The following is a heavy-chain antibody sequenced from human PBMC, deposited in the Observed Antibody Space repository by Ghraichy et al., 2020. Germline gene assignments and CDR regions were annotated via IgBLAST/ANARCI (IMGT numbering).Heavy chain of an antibody. Sequence: GESLNISCAASGFTFSSYSMNWVRQAPGKGLEWVSYISSSSSTIYYADSVKGRFTISRDNAKNSLYLQMNSLRDEDTAVYYCARFFYGDLGPELPYYGMDVWGQGTTVTVSS. CDR3: ARFFYGDLGPELPYYGMDV. CDR1: GFTFSSYS. CDR2: ISSSSSTI. V-gene: IGHV3-48*02. J-gene: IGHJ6*02. D-gene: IGHD3-3*01.